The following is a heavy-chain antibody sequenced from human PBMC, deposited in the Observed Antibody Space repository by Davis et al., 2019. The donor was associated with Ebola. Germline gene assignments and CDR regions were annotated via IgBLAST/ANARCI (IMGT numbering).Heavy chain of an antibody. V-gene: IGHV4-30-2*01. CDR2: IYHSGST. CDR3: ARGFPMDSYSSGWFFDY. D-gene: IGHD6-19*01. Sequence: PSETLSLTCAVSGGSISSGGYSWSWIRQPPGKGLEWIGYIYHSGSTYYNPSLKSRVTMSVDTSKNQFSLKLSSVTAADTAVYYCARGFPMDSYSSGWFFDYWGQGTLVTVSS. J-gene: IGHJ4*02. CDR1: GGSISSGGYS.